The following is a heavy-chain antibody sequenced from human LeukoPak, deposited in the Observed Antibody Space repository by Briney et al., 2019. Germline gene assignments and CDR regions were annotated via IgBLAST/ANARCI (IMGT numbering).Heavy chain of an antibody. CDR3: ARNSATGYYGMDV. D-gene: IGHD4-17*01. Sequence: GGSLRLSCAASGFTFSSYSMNWVRQAPEKGLEWVSSISSSSSYIYYADSVKGRFTTSRDNAKNSLYLQMNSLRAEDTAVYYCARNSATGYYGMDVWGQGTTVTVSS. V-gene: IGHV3-21*01. J-gene: IGHJ6*02. CDR1: GFTFSSYS. CDR2: ISSSSSYI.